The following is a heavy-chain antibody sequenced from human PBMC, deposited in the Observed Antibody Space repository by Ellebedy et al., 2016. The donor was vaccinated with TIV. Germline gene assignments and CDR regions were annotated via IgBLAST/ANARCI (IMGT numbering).Heavy chain of an antibody. Sequence: SETLSLTCTVSGGSVSSGSHYWNWIRQPPGKGLEWIGYSYYIGTTSYNPSLKSRVTISEDMSKNQFSLRLTSVTAADTAVYYCAGGSYTPYGMDVWGRGTTVTVSS. J-gene: IGHJ6*02. CDR1: GGSVSSGSHY. D-gene: IGHD3-10*01. V-gene: IGHV4-61*01. CDR3: AGGSYTPYGMDV. CDR2: SYYIGTT.